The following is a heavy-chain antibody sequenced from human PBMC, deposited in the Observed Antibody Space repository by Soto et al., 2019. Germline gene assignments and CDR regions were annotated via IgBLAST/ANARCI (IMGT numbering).Heavy chain of an antibody. J-gene: IGHJ4*02. V-gene: IGHV1-2*02. CDR3: STSLLSKSRSQPLGGY. Sequence: QVQLVHSGAEVKKPGASVKVSCKASGYTFTGYNMHWVRQAPGQGLEWMGWITPNSGATQDAQRFAGRVTMTRDTTIDTAYLHLSRLTSDDTAVYFCSTSLLSKSRSQPLGGYWGQGTLVTVSS. CDR1: GYTFTGYN. D-gene: IGHD6-6*01. CDR2: ITPNSGAT.